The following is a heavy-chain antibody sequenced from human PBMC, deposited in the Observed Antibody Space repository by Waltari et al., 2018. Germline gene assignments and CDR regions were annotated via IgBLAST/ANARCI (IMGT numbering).Heavy chain of an antibody. D-gene: IGHD3-10*01. J-gene: IGHJ6*02. CDR1: GFKFDDYA. CDR3: ATGHYYNSGSYQMYDLEFYHGLDL. CDR2: ITWNGANV. Sequence: EVQLVESGGDLVRPGRSLRLSCAASGFKFDDYAMHWVRLVPGKGLEWVSGITWNGANVVYADSVKGRFTMFRDNAKSSLYLQMDSLRQEDTALYYCATGHYYNSGSYQMYDLEFYHGLDLWGQGTPVTVSS. V-gene: IGHV3-9*01.